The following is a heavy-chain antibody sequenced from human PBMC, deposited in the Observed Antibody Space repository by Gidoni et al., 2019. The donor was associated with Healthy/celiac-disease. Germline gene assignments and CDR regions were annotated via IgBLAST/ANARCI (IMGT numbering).Heavy chain of an antibody. D-gene: IGHD3-22*01. J-gene: IGHJ4*02. Sequence: QVQLQQWGAGLLKPSETLSLTCAVYGGSFSGYYWSWIRQPPGKGLEWIGEINHSGSTNYNPSLKSRVTISVDTSKNQFSLKLSSVTAADTAVYYCARAGRLRRYYYDSSGYGRGPQKMYYFDYWGQGTLVTVSS. CDR1: GGSFSGYY. V-gene: IGHV4-34*01. CDR2: INHSGST. CDR3: ARAGRLRRYYYDSSGYGRGPQKMYYFDY.